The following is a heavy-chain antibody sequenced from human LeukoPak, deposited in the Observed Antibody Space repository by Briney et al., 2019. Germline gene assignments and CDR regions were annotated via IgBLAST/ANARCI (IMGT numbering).Heavy chain of an antibody. Sequence: GWSLRLSCAASGFTFSSYWMTWVRQAPGKGLEWVANIKQDGSEKYYVDSVKGRFTISRDNAKNSLYLQMNSLRAEDTAVYYCARDRRCSSTSCYYFDYWGQGTLVTVSS. J-gene: IGHJ4*02. V-gene: IGHV3-7*04. CDR2: IKQDGSEK. CDR3: ARDRRCSSTSCYYFDY. CDR1: GFTFSSYW. D-gene: IGHD2-2*01.